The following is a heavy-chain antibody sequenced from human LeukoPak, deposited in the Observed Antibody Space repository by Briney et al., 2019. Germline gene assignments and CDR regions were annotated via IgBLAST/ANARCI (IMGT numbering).Heavy chain of an antibody. Sequence: GESLQIYCRASEYGFRNYWIAWVGQMPGKGLEWMGFIYPGDSTTRYSPSFQGQVTISADRSISTAYLQWSSLKPSDTAMYYCARRYYHSTEFDSWVQGTGVTVSS. CDR2: IYPGDSTT. J-gene: IGHJ5*01. CDR3: ARRYYHSTEFDS. V-gene: IGHV5-51*03. CDR1: EYGFRNYW. D-gene: IGHD2/OR15-2a*01.